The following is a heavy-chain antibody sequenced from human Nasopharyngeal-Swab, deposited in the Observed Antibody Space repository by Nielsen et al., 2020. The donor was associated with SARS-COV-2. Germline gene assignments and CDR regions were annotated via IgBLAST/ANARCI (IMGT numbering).Heavy chain of an antibody. J-gene: IGHJ3*02. CDR3: ARDAPPGGSGTSYNAHDAFDI. V-gene: IGHV3-53*01. CDR1: GFTVSNNY. CDR2: IYSGGST. D-gene: IGHD3-10*01. Sequence: GESLQISCAASGFTVSNNYMSWVRQAPGKGLEWVSVIYSGGSTYYADSVKGRFTISRDNSQNTLYLQMNSLRAEDTAVYYCARDAPPGGSGTSYNAHDAFDIWGQGTMVTVSS.